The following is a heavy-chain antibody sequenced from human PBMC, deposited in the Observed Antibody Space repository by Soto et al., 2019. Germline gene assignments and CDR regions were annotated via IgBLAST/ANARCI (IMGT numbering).Heavy chain of an antibody. CDR2: ISGHNGNT. J-gene: IGHJ4*02. D-gene: IGHD5-18*01. CDR1: GYTFSNYG. Sequence: QVQLMQSGPEVKEPGASVKLSCKASGYTFSNYGLSWVCQAPGQGLEWMGWISGHNGNTIYAQKLQDRVTMTTDTSTRTAYMELRSLRSDDTAVYYCARQPRYSYADSWGPGTLVTVSS. V-gene: IGHV1-18*01. CDR3: ARQPRYSYADS.